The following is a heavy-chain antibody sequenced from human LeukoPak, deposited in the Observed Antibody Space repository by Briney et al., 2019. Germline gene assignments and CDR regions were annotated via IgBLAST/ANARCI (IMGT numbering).Heavy chain of an antibody. J-gene: IGHJ4*02. Sequence: GSLRPSCIASGFTFSTYPMSWVRKAPGKGLGWFSGLSGSGGTTYHADSVKGRFTISRDNSKNTLYLQMNSLRAEDTAVYYCARHGRYYYDSSGYKNEFDYWGQGTLVTVSS. D-gene: IGHD3-22*01. CDR3: ARHGRYYYDSSGYKNEFDY. CDR1: GFTFSTYP. CDR2: LSGSGGTT. V-gene: IGHV3-23*01.